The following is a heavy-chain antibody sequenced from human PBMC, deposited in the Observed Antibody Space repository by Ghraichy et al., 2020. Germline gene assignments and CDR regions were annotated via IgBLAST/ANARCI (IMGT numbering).Heavy chain of an antibody. Sequence: SVKVSCKASGGTRSSYAISWVRQAPGQGLEWMGGITPIFGKANYAQKFQGRVTTTADESTSTAYMELSSLRSEDTAVYYCASRYCSSTSCYYYYYYGMDVWGQGTTVTVSS. CDR3: ASRYCSSTSCYYYYYYGMDV. D-gene: IGHD2-2*01. CDR2: ITPIFGKA. J-gene: IGHJ6*02. CDR1: GGTRSSYA. V-gene: IGHV1-69*13.